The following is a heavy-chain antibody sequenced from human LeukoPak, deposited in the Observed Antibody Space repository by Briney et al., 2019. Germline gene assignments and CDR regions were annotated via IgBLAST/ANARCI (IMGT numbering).Heavy chain of an antibody. V-gene: IGHV4-38-2*02. D-gene: IGHD3-10*01. CDR1: NYSISSGYY. CDR3: ARDRVWFGETYYFDY. Sequence: SETLSLTCTVSNYSISSGYYWGWIRQPPGKGLQWIGSIFHNGNTYYNSSLKSRVTISVDTSRNQFSLQLNSVTPADTAVYYCARDRVWFGETYYFDYWGQGTLVTVSS. J-gene: IGHJ4*02. CDR2: IFHNGNT.